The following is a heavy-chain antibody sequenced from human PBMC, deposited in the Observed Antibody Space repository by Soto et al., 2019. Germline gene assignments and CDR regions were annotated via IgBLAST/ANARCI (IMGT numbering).Heavy chain of an antibody. V-gene: IGHV3-33*01. CDR3: ARGQGYYYYYMDV. CDR2: IWYDGSNK. CDR1: GFTFSSYG. Sequence: QVQLVESGGGVVQPGRSLRLSCAASGFTFSSYGMHWVRQAPGKGLEWVTIIWYDGSNKYYADSVKGRFTISRDNSKNTLYLQMNSLRAEDTAVYYCARGQGYYYYYMDVWGKGTTVTVSS. D-gene: IGHD3-22*01. J-gene: IGHJ6*03.